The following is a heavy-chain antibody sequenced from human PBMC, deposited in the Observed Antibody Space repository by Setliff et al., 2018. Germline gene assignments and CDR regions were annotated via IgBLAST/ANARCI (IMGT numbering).Heavy chain of an antibody. CDR3: SRLVRYCTRTTCQRASGAEL. Sequence: ASVKVSCKASGYTFSSYGITWVRQAPGQGLEWMGWISTYTGNTSYAQKLQGRVTMTTDTSTSTAYLELRSLTSDDTAVYYCSRLVRYCTRTTCQRASGAELWGQGSLVTVSS. CDR2: ISTYTGNT. CDR1: GYTFSSYG. D-gene: IGHD2-2*01. J-gene: IGHJ4*02. V-gene: IGHV1-18*01.